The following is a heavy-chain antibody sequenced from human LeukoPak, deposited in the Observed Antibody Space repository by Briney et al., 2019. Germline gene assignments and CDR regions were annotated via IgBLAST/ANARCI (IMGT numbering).Heavy chain of an antibody. J-gene: IGHJ4*02. CDR1: GFTFRSYG. CDR2: ISGGADST. V-gene: IGHV3-23*01. CDR3: AKSFQLLGLNDY. D-gene: IGHD1-26*01. Sequence: GGSLRLSCAASGFTFRSYGKSWVRQAPGKGQEWVSVISGGADSTYYADSVQGRFTISRDNSKNTVYLQMNRLRVEDTAVYYCAKSFQLLGLNDYWGQGTVVSVSS.